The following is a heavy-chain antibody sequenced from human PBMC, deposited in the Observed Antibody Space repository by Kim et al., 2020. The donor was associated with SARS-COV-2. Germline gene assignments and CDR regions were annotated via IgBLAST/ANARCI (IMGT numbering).Heavy chain of an antibody. CDR2: IYSGGST. CDR3: ARGAGGSYVWVDY. CDR1: GFTVSSNY. V-gene: IGHV3-53*01. J-gene: IGHJ4*02. Sequence: GGSLRLSCAASGFTVSSNYMSWVRQAPGKGLEWVSVIYSGGSTYYADSVKGRFTISRDNSKNTLYLQMNSLRAEDTAVYYCARGAGGSYVWVDYWGQGTLVTVSS. D-gene: IGHD1-26*01.